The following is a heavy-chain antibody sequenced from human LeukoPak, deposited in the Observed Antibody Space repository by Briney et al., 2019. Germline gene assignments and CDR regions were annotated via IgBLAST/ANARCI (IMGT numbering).Heavy chain of an antibody. Sequence: GGSLRLSCAASGFTLSSNYMSWVRQAPGKGLEWVSVIYSGGSTYYAESVKGRFTISRDNSKNTLHLQMSRPTGEVTAVYYCARDDYYDSSGYPKNYYYYGMDVWGQGTTVTVSS. J-gene: IGHJ6*02. V-gene: IGHV3-66*01. CDR1: GFTLSSNY. CDR2: IYSGGST. D-gene: IGHD3-22*01. CDR3: ARDDYYDSSGYPKNYYYYGMDV.